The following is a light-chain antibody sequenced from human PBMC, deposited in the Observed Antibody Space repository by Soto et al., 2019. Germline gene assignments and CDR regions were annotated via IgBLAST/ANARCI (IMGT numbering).Light chain of an antibody. CDR2: GAS. CDR1: ESVSGN. Sequence: EIVLTQSPGTLSLSPGERATLSCRASESVSGNLAWYQQKPGPAPRLLIYGASTRATGIPARFSGSGSGTEFTLTISSLQSEDFAVYYCQQYNNWPPITFGQGTRLEI. J-gene: IGKJ5*01. CDR3: QQYNNWPPIT. V-gene: IGKV3-15*01.